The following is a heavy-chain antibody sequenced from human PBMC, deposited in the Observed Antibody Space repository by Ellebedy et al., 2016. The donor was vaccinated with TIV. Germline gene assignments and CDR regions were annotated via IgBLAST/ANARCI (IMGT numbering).Heavy chain of an antibody. CDR2: ISAYNGNT. D-gene: IGHD4-17*01. J-gene: IGHJ4*02. CDR1: GGTFSSYA. CDR3: AKDPYGDYLVGYFDY. V-gene: IGHV1-18*01. Sequence: ASVKVSXXASGGTFSSYAISWVRQAPGQGLEWMGWISAYNGNTNYAQKLQGRVTMTTDTSTSTAYMELRSLRAEDTAVYYCAKDPYGDYLVGYFDYWGQGTLVTVSS.